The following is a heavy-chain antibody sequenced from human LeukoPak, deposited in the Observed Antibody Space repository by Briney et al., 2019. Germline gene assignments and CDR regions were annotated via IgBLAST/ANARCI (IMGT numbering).Heavy chain of an antibody. CDR3: AKDIQLST. CDR1: GFTFSVAA. Sequence: GGSLRLSCAASGFTFSVAAMTWVRQAPGKGLEWVSLIGASGESTYYADSVKGRFTISRNNSKNTLSLQMNSLRVEDTAMYFCAKDIQLSTWGLGTMVTVSS. D-gene: IGHD5-24*01. V-gene: IGHV3-23*01. CDR2: IGASGEST. J-gene: IGHJ3*01.